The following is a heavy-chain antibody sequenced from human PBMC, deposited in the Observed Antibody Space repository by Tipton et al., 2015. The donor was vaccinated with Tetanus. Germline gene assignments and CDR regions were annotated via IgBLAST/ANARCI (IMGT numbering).Heavy chain of an antibody. D-gene: IGHD5-24*01. J-gene: IGHJ6*02. V-gene: IGHV4-30-2*01. CDR2: IYDSGTP. Sequence: TLSLTCALSGGSISRGAYSWSWIRQPPGKGLEWIGYIYDSGTPYSNPSLKSRVTISVGETKRQFSLNLTSVTAADTAVYYCARYNSYVYAMDVWGQGTTVTVSS. CDR1: GGSISRGAYS. CDR3: ARYNSYVYAMDV.